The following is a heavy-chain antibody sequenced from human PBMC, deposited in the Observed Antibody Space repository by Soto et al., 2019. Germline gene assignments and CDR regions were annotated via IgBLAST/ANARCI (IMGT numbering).Heavy chain of an antibody. Sequence: EVQLVASGGGLVQPGRSLRLSCAASGFTFDDYAMHWVRQAPGKGLEWVSGISWNSGSIGYADSVKGRFTISRDNAKNSLYLQMNSLRAEDTALYYCAKDSCSSTSCYRGYMDVWGKGTTVTVSS. J-gene: IGHJ6*03. V-gene: IGHV3-9*01. CDR1: GFTFDDYA. CDR2: ISWNSGSI. CDR3: AKDSCSSTSCYRGYMDV. D-gene: IGHD2-2*02.